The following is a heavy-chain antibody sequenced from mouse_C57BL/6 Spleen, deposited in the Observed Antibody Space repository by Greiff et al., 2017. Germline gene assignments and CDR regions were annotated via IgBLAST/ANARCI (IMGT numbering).Heavy chain of an antibody. Sequence: EVKLVESGGGLVKPGGSLKLSCAASGFTFSDYGMHWVRQAPEKGLEWVAYISSGSSTIYYADTVKGRFTISRDNAKNTLFLQMTSLRSEDTAMYYCAREDSSGWFAYWGQGTLVTVSA. D-gene: IGHD3-2*02. J-gene: IGHJ3*01. V-gene: IGHV5-17*01. CDR1: GFTFSDYG. CDR2: ISSGSSTI. CDR3: AREDSSGWFAY.